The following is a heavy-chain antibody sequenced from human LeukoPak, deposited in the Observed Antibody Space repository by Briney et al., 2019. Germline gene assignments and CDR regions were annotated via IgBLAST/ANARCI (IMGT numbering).Heavy chain of an antibody. CDR3: AGSGWYMDY. CDR1: GFTFNGYA. Sequence: GGSLRLSCAASGFTFNGYAMNWVRQAPGKGLEWVSAISDSGDNTYYADSVRGRFTISRDNSMNTLYLQMNSLRAEDTAVYYCAGSGWYMDYWGQGTLVTVSS. D-gene: IGHD6-19*01. CDR2: ISDSGDNT. J-gene: IGHJ4*02. V-gene: IGHV3-23*01.